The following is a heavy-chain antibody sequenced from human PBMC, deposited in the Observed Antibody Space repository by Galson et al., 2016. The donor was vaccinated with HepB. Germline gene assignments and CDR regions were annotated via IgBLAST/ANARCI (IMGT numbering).Heavy chain of an antibody. CDR3: VREFSGSWYDS. J-gene: IGHJ5*01. CDR1: GGSIGSSSYY. Sequence: TLSLTCTVFGGSIGSSSYYWNWIRQHPGKGLEWVGSIYYTGSTYYNPSLKSRLTISVDTSKSLFSLKLTSVTAADTAVYYCVREFSGSWYDSWGQGTLVTVSS. CDR2: IYYTGST. D-gene: IGHD6-25*01. V-gene: IGHV4-31*03.